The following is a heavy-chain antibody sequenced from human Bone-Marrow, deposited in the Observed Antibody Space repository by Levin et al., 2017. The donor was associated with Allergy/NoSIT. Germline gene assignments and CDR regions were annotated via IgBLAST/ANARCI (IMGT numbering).Heavy chain of an antibody. V-gene: IGHV3-9*01. CDR2: ISWNSGSI. Sequence: GGSLRLSCAASGFTFDDYAMHWVRQAPGKGLEWVSGISWNSGSIGYADSVKGRFTISRDNAKNSLYLQMNSLRAEDTALYYCTATRGFSKPPDYWGQGTLVTVSS. CDR3: TATRGFSKPPDY. D-gene: IGHD5-18*01. CDR1: GFTFDDYA. J-gene: IGHJ4*02.